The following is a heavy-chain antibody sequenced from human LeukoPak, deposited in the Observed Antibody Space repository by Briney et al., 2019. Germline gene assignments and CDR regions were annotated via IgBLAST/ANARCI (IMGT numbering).Heavy chain of an antibody. CDR1: GYTFTSYD. J-gene: IGHJ3*02. V-gene: IGHV1-8*03. D-gene: IGHD1-26*01. Sequence: ASVKVSCMASGYTFTSYDINWVRQAAGQGLEWMGWMNPNSGNTVYAQKFQGRVTITRNTSISTAYMELSSLRSEDTAVYYCARVGWELLVNAFDIWGQGTMVTVSS. CDR2: MNPNSGNT. CDR3: ARVGWELLVNAFDI.